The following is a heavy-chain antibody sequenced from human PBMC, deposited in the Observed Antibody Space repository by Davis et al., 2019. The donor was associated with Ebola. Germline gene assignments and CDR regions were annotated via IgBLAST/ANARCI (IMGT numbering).Heavy chain of an antibody. Sequence: ASVKVSCKASGYTFTSYYMHWVRQAPGQGLEWMGIINPSGGSTSYAQKFQGRVTMTRATSISTAYMELSRLRSDDTAVYYCARDYYYDSSGYYLGWYFDLWGRGTLVTVSS. CDR1: GYTFTSYY. V-gene: IGHV1-46*01. CDR2: INPSGGST. J-gene: IGHJ2*01. D-gene: IGHD3-22*01. CDR3: ARDYYYDSSGYYLGWYFDL.